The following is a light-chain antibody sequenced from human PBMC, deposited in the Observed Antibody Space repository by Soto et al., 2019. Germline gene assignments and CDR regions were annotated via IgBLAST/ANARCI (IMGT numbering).Light chain of an antibody. CDR2: GAS. CDR1: QSVSSRF. V-gene: IGKV3-20*01. CDR3: QQYGSSPYT. Sequence: EIVLTQSPGTLSLSPGERATLSCRDSQSVSSRFLAWYQQKPGQAPRLLMYGASSRATGIPDRFSGTGSGTAFTLTISRLEPEDFAVYYCQQYGSSPYTFGLGTKLEIK. J-gene: IGKJ2*01.